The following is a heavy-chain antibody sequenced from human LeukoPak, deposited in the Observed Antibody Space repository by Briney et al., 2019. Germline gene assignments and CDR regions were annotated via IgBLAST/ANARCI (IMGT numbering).Heavy chain of an antibody. CDR3: ARAVTVVTRGGLVFDY. CDR2: ISSSSNTI. CDR1: GFTFSSYS. D-gene: IGHD2-21*02. J-gene: IGHJ4*02. Sequence: GGSLRLSCAASGFTFSSYSMNWVRQAPGKGLEWVSYISSSSNTIYYADSVKGRYTISRDNAKNSLFLQMNSLRDEDTSVYYCARAVTVVTRGGLVFDYWGQGTLVTVSS. V-gene: IGHV3-48*02.